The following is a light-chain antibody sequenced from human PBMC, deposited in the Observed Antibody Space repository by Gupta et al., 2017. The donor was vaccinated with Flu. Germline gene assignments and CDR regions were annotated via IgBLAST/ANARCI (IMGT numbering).Light chain of an antibody. CDR3: QQENSYSIT. J-gene: IGKJ5*01. V-gene: IGKV1-5*03. CDR2: KAS. Sequence: DIQMTQSPSTLSASVGDRVTITCRASQSISSWLAWYQQKPGKAPKLLIYKASSVESGVTSRFSGSGSGTEFTLTISSRQPDDFATYYCQQENSYSITFGQGTQLEIK. CDR1: QSISSW.